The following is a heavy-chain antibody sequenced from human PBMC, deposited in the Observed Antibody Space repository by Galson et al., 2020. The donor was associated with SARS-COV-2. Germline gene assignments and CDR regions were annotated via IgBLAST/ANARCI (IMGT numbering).Heavy chain of an antibody. J-gene: IGHJ4*02. D-gene: IGHD7-27*01. Sequence: GGSLRLSCAASGFTFSSYGMHWVRQAPGKGLEWVAVISYDGSNKYYADSVKGLFTISRDNSKNTLYLQMNSLRAEDTAVYYCVLGTSRNWGQGTLVTVSS. CDR3: VLGTSRN. CDR1: GFTFSSYG. V-gene: IGHV3-30*03. CDR2: ISYDGSNK.